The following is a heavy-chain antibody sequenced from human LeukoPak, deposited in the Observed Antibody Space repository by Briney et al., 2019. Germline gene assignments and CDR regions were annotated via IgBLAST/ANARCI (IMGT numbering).Heavy chain of an antibody. V-gene: IGHV1-8*01. CDR1: GYTFTSYD. CDR2: MNPNSGNT. Sequence: ASVKVSCKASGYTFTSYDINWVREATGQGLEWMGWMNPNSGNTGYAQKFQGRVTMTRNTSISTAYMELSSLRSEDTAVYCCASFRADARSYYDFWSGYYRGYFDYWGQGTLVTVSS. CDR3: ASFRADARSYYDFWSGYYRGYFDY. D-gene: IGHD3-3*01. J-gene: IGHJ4*02.